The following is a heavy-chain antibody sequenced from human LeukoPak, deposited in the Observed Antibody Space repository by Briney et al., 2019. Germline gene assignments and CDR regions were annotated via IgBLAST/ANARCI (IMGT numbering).Heavy chain of an antibody. V-gene: IGHV3-23*01. CDR1: GFTFSSYA. CDR2: ISGSGCST. D-gene: IGHD7-27*01. CDR3: AKKVPANWGSYFDY. Sequence: HSGGSLRLSCAASGFTFSSYAMSWVRQAPGKGLEWVSAISGSGCSTYSTDSVKGRFTISRDNSKNTLYLQMNSLRAEDTAVYYCAKKVPANWGSYFDYWGQGTLVTVSS. J-gene: IGHJ4*02.